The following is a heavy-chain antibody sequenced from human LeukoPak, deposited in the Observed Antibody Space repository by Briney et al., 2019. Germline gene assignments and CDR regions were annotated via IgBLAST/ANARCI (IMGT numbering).Heavy chain of an antibody. CDR3: ARVEDIVVVPAAHLGGYSYGKKGPSFDY. Sequence: MPSETLSLTCAVYGGSFSGYYWSWIRQPPGKGLEWIGEINHSGSTNYNPSLKSRVTISVDTSKNQFSLKLSSVTAADTAVYYCARVEDIVVVPAAHLGGYSYGKKGPSFDYWGQGTLVTVSS. D-gene: IGHD2-2*01. CDR2: INHSGST. J-gene: IGHJ4*02. CDR1: GGSFSGYY. V-gene: IGHV4-34*01.